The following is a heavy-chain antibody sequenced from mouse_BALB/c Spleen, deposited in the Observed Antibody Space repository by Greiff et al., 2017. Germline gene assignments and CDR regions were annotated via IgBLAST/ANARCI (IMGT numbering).Heavy chain of an antibody. V-gene: IGHV5-4*02. J-gene: IGHJ4*01. CDR2: ISDGGSYT. D-gene: IGHD2-4*01. CDR1: GFTFSDYY. Sequence: EVKVVESGGGLVKPGGSLKLSCAASGFTFSDYYMYWVRQTPEKRLEWVATISDGGSYTYYPDSVKGRFTISRDNAKNNLYLQMSSLKSEDTAMNYCARGLYDYDVPYYAMDYWGQGTSVTVSS. CDR3: ARGLYDYDVPYYAMDY.